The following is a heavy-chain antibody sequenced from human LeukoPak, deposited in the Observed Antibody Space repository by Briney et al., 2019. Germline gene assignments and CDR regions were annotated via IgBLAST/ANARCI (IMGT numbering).Heavy chain of an antibody. CDR1: GYTFTSYG. D-gene: IGHD3-22*01. J-gene: IGHJ6*02. CDR2: ISAYNGNT. CDR3: AREPDRHYYDSSGKSMDV. V-gene: IGHV1-18*01. Sequence: WASVKVSCKASGYTFTSYGTSWVRQAPGQGLEWMGWISAYNGNTNYAQKLQGRVTMTTDTSTSTAYMELGSLRSDDTAVYYCAREPDRHYYDSSGKSMDVWGQGTTVTVSS.